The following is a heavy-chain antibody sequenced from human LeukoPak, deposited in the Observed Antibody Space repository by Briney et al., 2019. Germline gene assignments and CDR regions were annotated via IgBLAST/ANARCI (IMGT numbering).Heavy chain of an antibody. J-gene: IGHJ4*02. CDR2: ISGSLAHN. V-gene: IGHV3-21*01. CDR3: ARDPPGSGYLLHFEY. Sequence: PGVSLRLSGVASGFTCSSYSMNWIRHAPGKGLEWVSSISGSLAHNYFADSLRVRFTVSRANDTDSLDLRRQTLRDEDTSVCACARDPPGSGYLLHFEYWGQGTVVTVSS. D-gene: IGHD5-12*01. CDR1: GFTCSSYS.